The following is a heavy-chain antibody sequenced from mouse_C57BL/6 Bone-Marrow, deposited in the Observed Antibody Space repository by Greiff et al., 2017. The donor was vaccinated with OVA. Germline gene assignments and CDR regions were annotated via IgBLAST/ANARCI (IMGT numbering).Heavy chain of an antibody. J-gene: IGHJ2*01. V-gene: IGHV5-4*01. CDR3: VRDWDDY. CDR2: ISDGGSYT. Sequence: EVKLVESGGGLVKPGGSLKLSCAASGFTFSSYAMSWVRQTPEKRLEWVATISDGGSYTYYPDNVKGRFTISRDNAKNNLYLQMSHLKSEDTAMYYCVRDWDDYWGQGTTLTVSS. D-gene: IGHD4-1*01. CDR1: GFTFSSYA.